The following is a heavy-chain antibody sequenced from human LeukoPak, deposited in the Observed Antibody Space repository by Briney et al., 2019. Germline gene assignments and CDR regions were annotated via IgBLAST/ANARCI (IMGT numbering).Heavy chain of an antibody. CDR2: IYYSGST. Sequence: SETLSLTCTVSGGSISSSRYYWGWIRHPPGKGLEWIGNIYYSGSTYYNPSLKSRVTISVDTSKNQFSLKLSSVTAADTAVYYCARVSDVITLDGMDVWGQGTTVTVSS. CDR1: GGSISSSRYY. V-gene: IGHV4-39*07. D-gene: IGHD1-14*01. CDR3: ARVSDVITLDGMDV. J-gene: IGHJ6*02.